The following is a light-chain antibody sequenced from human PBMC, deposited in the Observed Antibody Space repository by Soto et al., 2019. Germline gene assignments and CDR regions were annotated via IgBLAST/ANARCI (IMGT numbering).Light chain of an antibody. Sequence: EIVLTQSPGTLSLSPGERATLSCRASQSVSSSYLAWYQQKPGQAPRLLIYGASSRATGIPDRFSGSGSGTHFSLTIRGLEPEDFSVYYSQRYVRARITFAQGTRLESK. CDR1: QSVSSSY. V-gene: IGKV3-20*01. CDR2: GAS. CDR3: QRYVRARIT. J-gene: IGKJ5*01.